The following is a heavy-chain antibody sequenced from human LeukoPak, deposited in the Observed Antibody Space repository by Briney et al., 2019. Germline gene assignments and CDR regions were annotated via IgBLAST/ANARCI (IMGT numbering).Heavy chain of an antibody. V-gene: IGHV5-51*01. Sequence: SGESLKISCKGSGYSFTTYWIGWVRQMPGKGLEWMGSIYPGDSDTRYSPSFQGQVTISADKSISTAYLQWSSLKASDTAMYYCARRYRSSTSCYYFDYWGQGTLVTVSS. D-gene: IGHD2-2*01. CDR1: GYSFTTYW. J-gene: IGHJ4*02. CDR2: IYPGDSDT. CDR3: ARRYRSSTSCYYFDY.